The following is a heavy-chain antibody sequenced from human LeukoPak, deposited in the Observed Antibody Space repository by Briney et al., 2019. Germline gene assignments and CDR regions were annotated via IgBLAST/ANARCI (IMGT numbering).Heavy chain of an antibody. V-gene: IGHV4-34*01. CDR2: INHSGST. Sequence: QTSETLSLTCAVYGGSFSGHYWSWIRQPPGKGLEWIGEINHSGSTNYNPSLKSRVTISVDTSKNQFSLKLSSVTAADTAVYYCARAVYSGIYRLAYWGQRTLVTVSS. CDR1: GGSFSGHY. D-gene: IGHD1-26*01. CDR3: ARAVYSGIYRLAY. J-gene: IGHJ4*02.